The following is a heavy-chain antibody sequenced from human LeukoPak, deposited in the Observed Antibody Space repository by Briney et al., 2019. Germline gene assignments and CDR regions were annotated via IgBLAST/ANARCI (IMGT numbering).Heavy chain of an antibody. CDR3: ARAYCSRGSCYSGFDY. CDR2: IYTSGST. V-gene: IGHV4-4*07. D-gene: IGHD2-15*01. J-gene: IGHJ4*02. Sequence: LSETLSLTCIVSGDSISSYYWSWIRQPAGKGLEWIGRIYTSGSTNYNPSLKSRVTMSVDTSKNQFSLKLSSVTAADTAVYYCARAYCSRGSCYSGFDYWGQGTLVTVSS. CDR1: GDSISSYY.